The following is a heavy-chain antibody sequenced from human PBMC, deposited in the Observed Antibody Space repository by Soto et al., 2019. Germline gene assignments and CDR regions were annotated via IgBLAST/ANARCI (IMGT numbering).Heavy chain of an antibody. CDR2: IKNRGNT. J-gene: IGHJ4*02. CDR1: GGSFSGYY. D-gene: IGHD6-13*01. V-gene: IGHV4-34*01. Sequence: QVQLQQWGAGLLKPSETLSLTCAVYGGSFSGYYWCWIRQPPGKGLEWIGEIKNRGNTNYNPSLKSRVNISVDTSKNQFPLKRSSVTAADTAVYYCARGRIAGYYCDYWGQGTLVTVSS. CDR3: ARGRIAGYYCDY.